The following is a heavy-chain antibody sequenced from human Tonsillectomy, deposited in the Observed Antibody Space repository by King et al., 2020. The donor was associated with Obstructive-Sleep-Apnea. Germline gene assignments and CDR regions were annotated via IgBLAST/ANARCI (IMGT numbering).Heavy chain of an antibody. D-gene: IGHD3-10*01. J-gene: IGHJ2*01. Sequence: QLVQSGGGVVQPGRSLRLSCAASGFTFRNYVIHWVRQAPGKGLEWVAVIRSGGSEQFYAESVKGRFTVSRDNSKNMLSVQMNSLRVEDTAIYYCARESHSLGSGSYPTDWYFDLWGRGTLVSVSS. V-gene: IGHV3-33*01. CDR3: ARESHSLGSGSYPTDWYFDL. CDR1: GFTFRNYV. CDR2: IRSGGSEQ.